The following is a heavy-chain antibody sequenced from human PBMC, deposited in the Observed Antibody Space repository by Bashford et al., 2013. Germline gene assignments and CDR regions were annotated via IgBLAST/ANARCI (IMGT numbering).Heavy chain of an antibody. CDR3: ARDPVPHIVEGYYYYYYGMDV. D-gene: IGHD2-21*01. CDR2: IIPIFGTA. Sequence: SVKVSCKASGGTFSSYAISWVRQAPGQGLEWMGGIIPIFGTANYAQKFQGRVTITADKSTSTAYMELSSLRSEDTAVYYCARDPVPHIVEGYYYYYYGMDVWGKETTVTVSS. J-gene: IGHJ6*04. CDR1: GGTFSSYA. V-gene: IGHV1-69*06.